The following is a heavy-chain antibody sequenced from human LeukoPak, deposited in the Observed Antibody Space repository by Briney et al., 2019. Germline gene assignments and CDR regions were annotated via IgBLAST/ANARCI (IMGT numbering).Heavy chain of an antibody. CDR2: IKQDGSEK. J-gene: IGHJ6*04. V-gene: IGHV3-7*01. D-gene: IGHD3-3*01. Sequence: GGSLRLSCAASGFTFTNYAMSWVRQAPGKGLEWVANIKQDGSEKYYVDSVKGRFAISRDNAKNSLYLQMNSLRAEDTAVYYCAIDDFLSVWGKGTTVTVSS. CDR3: AIDDFLSV. CDR1: GFTFTNYA.